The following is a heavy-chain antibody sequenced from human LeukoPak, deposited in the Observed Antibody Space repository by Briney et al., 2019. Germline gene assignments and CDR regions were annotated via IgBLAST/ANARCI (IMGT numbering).Heavy chain of an antibody. CDR1: GGSFSGYY. CDR3: ARGKVGATTYDY. V-gene: IGHV4-34*01. CDR2: INHSGST. D-gene: IGHD1-26*01. J-gene: IGHJ4*02. Sequence: SETLSLTCAVYGGSFSGYYWSWIRQPPGKGLEWIGEINHSGSTNYNPSLKSRVTISVDTSKNRFSLKLSSVTAADTAVYYCARGKVGATTYDYWGQGTLVTVSS.